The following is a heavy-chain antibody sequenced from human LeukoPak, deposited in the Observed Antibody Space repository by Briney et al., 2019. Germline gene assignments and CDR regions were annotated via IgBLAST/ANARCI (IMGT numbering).Heavy chain of an antibody. Sequence: SETLSLTYTVTGGSISSYYWSWIRQPPGKGLEWIGYIYYSGSTNYNPSLKSRVTISVDTSKNQFSLKLSSVTAADTAVYYCARVNWNDGGGAFDIWGQGTMVTVSS. CDR3: ARVNWNDGGGAFDI. CDR2: IYYSGST. CDR1: GGSISSYY. V-gene: IGHV4-59*01. J-gene: IGHJ3*02. D-gene: IGHD1-1*01.